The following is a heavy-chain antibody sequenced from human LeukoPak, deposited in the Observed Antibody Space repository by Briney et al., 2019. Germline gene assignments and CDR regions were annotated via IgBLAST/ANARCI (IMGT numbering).Heavy chain of an antibody. D-gene: IGHD1-14*01. Sequence: AGGSLRLSCAASGFTVSSNYMTWVRQAPGKGLEWVSVIHKNAITYHADTVKGRFTISRDNAKNSLYLQMNSLRAEDTAVYYCARDRGNQRGYYYYYMDVWGKGTTVTVSS. V-gene: IGHV3-53*01. CDR1: GFTVSSNY. CDR3: ARDRGNQRGYYYYYMDV. J-gene: IGHJ6*03. CDR2: IHKNAIT.